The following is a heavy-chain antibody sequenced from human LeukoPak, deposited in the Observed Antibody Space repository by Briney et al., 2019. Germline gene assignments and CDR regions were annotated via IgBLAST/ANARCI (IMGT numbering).Heavy chain of an antibody. J-gene: IGHJ5*02. V-gene: IGHV1-69*13. D-gene: IGHD2-2*02. CDR2: IIPIFGKA. Sequence: PVKVSCKASRGTFSSYAISWVRQAPGQGLEWMGGIIPIFGKANYAQKFQGRVTITADESTSTAYMELSSLRSEDTAVYYCARVAGGRYCSSTSCYMRGWFDPWGQGTLVTVSS. CDR3: ARVAGGRYCSSTSCYMRGWFDP. CDR1: RGTFSSYA.